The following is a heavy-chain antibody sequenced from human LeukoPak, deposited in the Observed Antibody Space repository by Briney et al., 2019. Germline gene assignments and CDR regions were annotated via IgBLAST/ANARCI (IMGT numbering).Heavy chain of an antibody. CDR3: ARESDYSNYNIDY. J-gene: IGHJ4*02. V-gene: IGHV3-30-3*01. D-gene: IGHD4-11*01. Sequence: PGGSLRLSCAASGFTFSSYAMHWVRQAPGKGLEWVAVISYDGSNKYYADSVKGRFTISRDNSKNTLYLQMNSLRAEDTAVYYCARESDYSNYNIDYWGQGTLVTVSS. CDR1: GFTFSSYA. CDR2: ISYDGSNK.